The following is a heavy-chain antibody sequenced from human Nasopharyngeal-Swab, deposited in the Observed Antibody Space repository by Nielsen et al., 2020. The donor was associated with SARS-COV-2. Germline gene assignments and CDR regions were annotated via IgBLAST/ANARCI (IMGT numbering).Heavy chain of an antibody. CDR2: IIPILGIA. V-gene: IGHV1-69*04. CDR1: GGTFSSYA. CDR3: ANAKHYDFWSGYYRGNWFDP. Sequence: SVKVSCKASGGTFSSYAISWVRQAPGQGLEWMGRIIPILGIANYAQKFQGRVTITADKSTSTAYMELSSLRSEDTAVYYCANAKHYDFWSGYYRGNWFDPWGQGTLVTVSS. D-gene: IGHD3-3*01. J-gene: IGHJ5*02.